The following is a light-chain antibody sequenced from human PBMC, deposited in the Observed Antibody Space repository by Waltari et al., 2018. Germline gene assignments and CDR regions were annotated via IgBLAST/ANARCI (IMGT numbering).Light chain of an antibody. CDR1: SSDVGGYNS. CDR2: DVS. V-gene: IGLV2-23*02. Sequence: QSALTQPASVSGSPGQSITISCTGTSSDVGGYNSVSWYQHHPGKAPKVIIYDVSQQTSGVSNRFSGSKAGNTASRTIAGLQPEEEADYFCCSYAGNYIHVLFGGGTKLTVL. CDR3: CSYAGNYIHVL. J-gene: IGLJ2*01.